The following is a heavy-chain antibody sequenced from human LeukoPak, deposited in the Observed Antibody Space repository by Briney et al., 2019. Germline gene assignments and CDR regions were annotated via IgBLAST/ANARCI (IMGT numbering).Heavy chain of an antibody. CDR1: GFTFISYG. Sequence: GGSLRLSCAASGFTFISYGMHWVRQAPGKGLEWVAFIAYDGSNKYYADSVKGRFTISRDNSKNTLSLQMNSLRAEDTAVYYCAKDHDYYGLESYWGQGTLVTVSS. CDR3: AKDHDYYGLESY. D-gene: IGHD3-10*01. CDR2: IAYDGSNK. J-gene: IGHJ4*02. V-gene: IGHV3-30*02.